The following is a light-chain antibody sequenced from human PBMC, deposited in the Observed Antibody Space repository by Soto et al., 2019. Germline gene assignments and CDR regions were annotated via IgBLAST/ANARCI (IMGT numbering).Light chain of an antibody. Sequence: IQMTQFPSSLSASVGDRVTITCRAGQTVIRYLNWYQHKPWRAPNLLLYVVSNLQSGVPSRFSGTGSGTELTRTISDLQQEHLATYYCHQSYSTLFTFGPGTKVDI. CDR1: QTVIRY. V-gene: IGKV1-39*01. CDR2: VVS. CDR3: HQSYSTLFT. J-gene: IGKJ3*01.